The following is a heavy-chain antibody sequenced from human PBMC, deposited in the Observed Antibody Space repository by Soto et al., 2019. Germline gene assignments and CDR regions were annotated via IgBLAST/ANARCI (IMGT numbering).Heavy chain of an antibody. J-gene: IGHJ6*02. Sequence: AGGSLRLSCVASGFSLSDYAVNWVRQAPGKGLEWVSFISSDSRTIYYADSVEGRFTVSGDNARNSVSLQMDSLRDEDAAVYYCARIKLVEWFFINVDVYDMDVWGQGTPVTVSS. CDR1: GFSLSDYA. D-gene: IGHD3-3*01. CDR3: ARIKLVEWFFINVDVYDMDV. V-gene: IGHV3-48*02. CDR2: ISSDSRTI.